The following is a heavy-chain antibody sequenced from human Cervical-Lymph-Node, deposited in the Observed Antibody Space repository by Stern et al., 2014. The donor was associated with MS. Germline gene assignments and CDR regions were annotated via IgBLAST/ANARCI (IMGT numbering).Heavy chain of an antibody. CDR1: GFSLSSVGVG. CDR3: AHSLGAFGMDV. J-gene: IGHJ6*02. V-gene: IGHV2-5*02. Sequence: QVTLKESGPTLVKPTQTLTLTCTFSGFSLSSVGVGVGWVRQPPGKALEWLGLPYWDDDKRYRPSLKNRLNIPKDTSKNQVFLSIPHLDPVDTGTYYCAHSLGAFGMDVWGQGTTVTVSS. CDR2: PYWDDDK.